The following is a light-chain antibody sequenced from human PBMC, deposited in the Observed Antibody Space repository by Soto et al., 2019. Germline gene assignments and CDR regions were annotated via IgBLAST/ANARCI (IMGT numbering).Light chain of an antibody. V-gene: IGLV2-14*01. J-gene: IGLJ1*01. Sequence: QSALTQPASVSGSPGQSITISCTGTSSDVGGYNYVSWYQQHPGKAPKLMIYDVSNRPSGVSNRFSGSKSGNTASLTISGLQAEDEADYYCSSYTSGSMELFGTGTKVTVL. CDR3: SSYTSGSMEL. CDR1: SSDVGGYNY. CDR2: DVS.